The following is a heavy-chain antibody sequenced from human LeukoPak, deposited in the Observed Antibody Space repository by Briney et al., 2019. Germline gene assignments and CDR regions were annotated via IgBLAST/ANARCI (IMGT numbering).Heavy chain of an antibody. D-gene: IGHD4-17*01. Sequence: SETLSLTCAVYGGSFSGYYWSWIRQPPGKGLEWTGEINHSGSTNYNPSLKSRVTISVDTSKNQFSLKLSSVTAADTAVYYCARGGRRNYGDYEVWFDPWGQGTLVTVSS. CDR1: GGSFSGYY. J-gene: IGHJ5*02. CDR2: INHSGST. CDR3: ARGGRRNYGDYEVWFDP. V-gene: IGHV4-34*01.